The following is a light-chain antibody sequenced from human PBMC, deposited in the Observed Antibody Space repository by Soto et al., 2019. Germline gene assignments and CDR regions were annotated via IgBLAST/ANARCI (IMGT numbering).Light chain of an antibody. J-gene: IGKJ1*01. Sequence: EIVMTQTPLSLSVTPGQPASISCKSSQSLLNSDGKTYVYWYQQKPGQPPQLLIYMVSRRVSGVPDRFSGSGAGTDFTLTISSVEPEDVGVYHCVQGTQMPWTFGQGTKVDIK. CDR3: VQGTQMPWT. CDR1: QSLLNSDGKTY. V-gene: IGKV2-29*03. CDR2: MVS.